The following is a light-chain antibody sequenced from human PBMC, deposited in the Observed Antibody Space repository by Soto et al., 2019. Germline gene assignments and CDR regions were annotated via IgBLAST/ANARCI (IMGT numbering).Light chain of an antibody. CDR1: QSVSNY. CDR2: DAS. J-gene: IGKJ4*01. CDR3: QQRSNWPPVT. Sequence: EFVSTQSPATLSLSTGERATLSCRASQSVSNYLAWYQQKPGQAPRLLIYDASNRASGIPARFSGSGSGTDFTLTISSLDPEDFAVYYCQQRSNWPPVTFGGGTKV. V-gene: IGKV3-11*01.